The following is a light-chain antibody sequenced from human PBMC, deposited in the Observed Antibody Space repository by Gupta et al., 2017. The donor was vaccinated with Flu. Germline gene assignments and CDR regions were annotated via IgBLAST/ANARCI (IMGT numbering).Light chain of an antibody. CDR3: QQYNSSPHS. CDR2: ETS. J-gene: IGKJ2*03. Sequence: DIQMTQSPFTLSACVGDRVTITCRASQSVSNWLAWYQQKPGKAPQLLIYETSTLERGVPSRFSGSRSGTEFTLTISSLQPDDFATYFCQQYNSSPHSFGQGTKLE. V-gene: IGKV1-5*03. CDR1: QSVSNW.